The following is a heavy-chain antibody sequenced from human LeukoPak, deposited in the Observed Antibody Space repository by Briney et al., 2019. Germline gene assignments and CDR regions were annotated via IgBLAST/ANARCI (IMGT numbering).Heavy chain of an antibody. CDR1: GGTFSNYA. V-gene: IGHV1-69*13. CDR2: FIPVFGPA. J-gene: IGHJ3*02. CDR3: ARAVHFGVVIVDAFDI. Sequence: ASVKVSCKASGGTFSNYAVSWVRQAPGQGLEWMGGFIPVFGPANYAQKFQGRVTITADESTSTAYMELSSLRSEDTAVYYCARAVHFGVVIVDAFDIWGQGTMVTVSS. D-gene: IGHD3-3*01.